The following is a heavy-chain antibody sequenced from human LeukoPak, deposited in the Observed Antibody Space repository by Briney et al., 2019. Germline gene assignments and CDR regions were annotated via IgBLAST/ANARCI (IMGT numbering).Heavy chain of an antibody. CDR2: ISSSSYI. CDR1: GFTFSSYS. V-gene: IGHV3-21*01. J-gene: IGHJ4*02. Sequence: GGSLRLSCAASGFTFSSYSMNWVRQAPGKGVEWVSSISSSSYIYYADSLKGRFTISRDNAKNSLYLQMNSLRAEDTAVYYCARDKGGIGHYFDYWGQGTLVTVSS. D-gene: IGHD3-16*01. CDR3: ARDKGGIGHYFDY.